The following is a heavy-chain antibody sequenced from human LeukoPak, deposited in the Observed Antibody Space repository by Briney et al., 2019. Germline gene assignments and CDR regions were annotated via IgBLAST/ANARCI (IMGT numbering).Heavy chain of an antibody. Sequence: GGPLRLFCAASGFTFSSYGMAWVRQAPGKGLEWVSGVSSSGTTYYADSVKGRFTISRDNSKNTLSLQMNTLRVEDTAVYYCVKMQGYMDVWGKGTTVTVSS. CDR1: GFTFSSYG. V-gene: IGHV3-23*01. CDR2: VSSSGTT. CDR3: VKMQGYMDV. J-gene: IGHJ6*03.